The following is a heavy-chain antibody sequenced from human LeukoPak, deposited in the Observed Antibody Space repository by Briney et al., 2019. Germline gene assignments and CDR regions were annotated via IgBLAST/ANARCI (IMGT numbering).Heavy chain of an antibody. CDR3: ARSRSGYSYDHAAFEI. CDR1: GGSISSYY. V-gene: IGHV4-59*01. D-gene: IGHD5-18*01. J-gene: IGHJ3*02. Sequence: SETLSLTCTVSGGSISSYYWSWIRQPPGKGLEWIGYIYYRGSTTYNPSLRSRVTISVDTSRNQFSLKLSSVTAADTAVYYCARSRSGYSYDHAAFEIWGQGTMVTVSS. CDR2: IYYRGST.